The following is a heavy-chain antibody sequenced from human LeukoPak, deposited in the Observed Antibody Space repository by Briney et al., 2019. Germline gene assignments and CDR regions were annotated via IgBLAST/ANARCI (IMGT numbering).Heavy chain of an antibody. Sequence: PSETLSLTCTVSGGSISSYYWSWIRQPPGKGLEWIGYIYYSGSTNYNPSLKSRVTISVDTSKNQFSLKLSSVTAADTAVYYCARGELSLWLDYWGQGTLVTVSS. V-gene: IGHV4-59*01. CDR3: ARGELSLWLDY. J-gene: IGHJ4*02. D-gene: IGHD3-16*02. CDR1: GGSISSYY. CDR2: IYYSGST.